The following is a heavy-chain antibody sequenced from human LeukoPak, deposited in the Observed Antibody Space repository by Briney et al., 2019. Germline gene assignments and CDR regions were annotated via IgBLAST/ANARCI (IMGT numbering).Heavy chain of an antibody. CDR1: GGSISSGDYY. J-gene: IGHJ4*02. CDR3: ARGEGDIDFWSGYQYYFDY. CDR2: IYYSGST. D-gene: IGHD3-3*01. V-gene: IGHV4-30-4*08. Sequence: SETLSLTCTVSGGSISSGDYYWSWIRQPPGKGLEWIGYIYYSGSTYYNPSLKSRVTISVDTSKNQFSLKLSPVTAADTAVYYCARGEGDIDFWSGYQYYFDYWGQGTLVTVSS.